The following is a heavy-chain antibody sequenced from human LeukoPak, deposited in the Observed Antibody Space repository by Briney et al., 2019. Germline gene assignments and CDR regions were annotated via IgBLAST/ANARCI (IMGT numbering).Heavy chain of an antibody. Sequence: SETLSLTCAVYGGYFSGTYWSWIRQPPGKGLEWIGYIYYTGSTNYNPSLKSRVTISVDTSKNQFSLKLSSVTAADTAVYYCARSFYYDFWSGYYSMTVGAFAIWGQGTMVTVSS. CDR1: GGYFSGTY. V-gene: IGHV4-59*01. CDR3: ARSFYYDFWSGYYSMTVGAFAI. D-gene: IGHD3-3*01. J-gene: IGHJ3*02. CDR2: IYYTGST.